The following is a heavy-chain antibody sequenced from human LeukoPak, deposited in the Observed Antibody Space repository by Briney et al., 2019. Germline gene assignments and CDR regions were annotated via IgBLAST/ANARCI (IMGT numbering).Heavy chain of an antibody. J-gene: IGHJ5*02. CDR3: ARKGSGYSSSWSWFDP. Sequence: GGSMRLSCAASGFTFSSYSMNWVRQAPGKGLEWVSYISSGSNTIYHADSVKGRFTISRDNAKNSVYLQMNSLRAEDTAVYYCARKGSGYSSSWSWFDPWGRGTLVTVSS. CDR2: ISSGSNTI. CDR1: GFTFSSYS. V-gene: IGHV3-48*04. D-gene: IGHD6-13*01.